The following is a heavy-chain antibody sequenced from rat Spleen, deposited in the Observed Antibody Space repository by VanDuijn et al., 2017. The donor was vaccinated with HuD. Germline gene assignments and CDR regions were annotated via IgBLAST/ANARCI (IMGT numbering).Heavy chain of an antibody. CDR1: GFNFNDYW. V-gene: IGHV4-2*01. D-gene: IGHD1-9*01. CDR2: VNKDSRTI. Sequence: EVQLVESGGDLVQPGRSLKLSCAASGFNFNDYWMGWVRQAPGKGLEWIGEVNKDSRTIKYSPSLKDKFTISRDNAQNTLYLQMSKLGSEDTAIYYCARHGYNSYFDYWGQGVMVTASS. J-gene: IGHJ2*01. CDR3: ARHGYNSYFDY.